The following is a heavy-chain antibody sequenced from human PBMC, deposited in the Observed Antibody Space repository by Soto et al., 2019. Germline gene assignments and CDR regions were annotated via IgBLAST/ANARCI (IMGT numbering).Heavy chain of an antibody. CDR3: ARVLSYYYDSSGKDPYGMDV. CDR2: ISAYNGNT. V-gene: IGHV1-18*04. D-gene: IGHD3-22*01. Sequence: ASVKVSCKASGYTFTSYGISWVRQAPGQGLEWMGWISAYNGNTNYAQKLQGRVTMTTDTSTSTAYMELRSLRSDDTDVYYCARVLSYYYDSSGKDPYGMDVWG. J-gene: IGHJ6*02. CDR1: GYTFTSYG.